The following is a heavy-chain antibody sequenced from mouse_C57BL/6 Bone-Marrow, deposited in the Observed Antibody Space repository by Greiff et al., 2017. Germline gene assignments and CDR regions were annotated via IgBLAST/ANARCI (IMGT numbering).Heavy chain of an antibody. V-gene: IGHV1-81*01. CDR2: IYPRSGNT. J-gene: IGHJ1*03. D-gene: IGHD2-5*01. CDR3: ARGYSNPSFDV. CDR1: GYTFTSYG. Sequence: QVQLKQSGAELARPGASVKLSCKASGYTFTSYGISWVKQRTGQGLEWIGEIYPRSGNTYYNEKFKGKATLTADKSSSTAYMELRSLTSEDSAVYFCARGYSNPSFDVWGTGTTVTVSS.